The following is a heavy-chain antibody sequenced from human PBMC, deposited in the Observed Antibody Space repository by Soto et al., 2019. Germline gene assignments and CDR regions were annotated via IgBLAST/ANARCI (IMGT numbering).Heavy chain of an antibody. J-gene: IGHJ5*02. CDR2: IYYTGIT. CDR3: AREERKGIISWFDP. Sequence: SETLSLTCTVSGGSVSGVDYFWSWIRQSPVKGLEWIGYIYYTGITNLNPSLKSRLTMAVDPSKNEFSLKLTYVSAADPAVYFCAREERKGIISWFDPWGQGTPVTVSS. V-gene: IGHV4-30-4*01. D-gene: IGHD2-21*01. CDR1: GGSVSGVDYF.